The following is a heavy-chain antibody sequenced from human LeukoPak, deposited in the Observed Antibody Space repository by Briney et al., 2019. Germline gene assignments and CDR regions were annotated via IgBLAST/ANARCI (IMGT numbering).Heavy chain of an antibody. D-gene: IGHD1-26*01. CDR2: IHPGDSDT. V-gene: IGHV5-51*01. CDR3: ARQYSGSYYRPYYFDS. CDR1: GYSFTNYW. Sequence: GESLKISCKASGYSFTNYWIGWVRQMPGKGLEWMGVIHPGDSDTKYSPSFEGQVTISADRSINTAYLQWSSLKASDTAKYFCARQYSGSYYRPYYFDSWGQGTLVTVS. J-gene: IGHJ4*02.